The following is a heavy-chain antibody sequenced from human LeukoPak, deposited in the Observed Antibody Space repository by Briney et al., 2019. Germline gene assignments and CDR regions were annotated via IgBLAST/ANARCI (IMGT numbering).Heavy chain of an antibody. CDR2: IYYSGSA. V-gene: IGHV4-61*01. Sequence: SETLSLTCTVSGGSINSVIYYWNWIRQPPGKGLEWIGYIYYSGSASYNPSLKSRVTISVDTSKSQFSLKLSSVTAADTAVYYCARGGGYGSSWSYWGQGTLVTVSS. CDR3: ARGGGYGSSWSY. J-gene: IGHJ4*02. D-gene: IGHD6-13*01. CDR1: GGSINSVIYY.